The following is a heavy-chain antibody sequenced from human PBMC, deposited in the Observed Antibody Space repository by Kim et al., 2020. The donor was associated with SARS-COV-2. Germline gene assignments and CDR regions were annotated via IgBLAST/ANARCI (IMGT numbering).Heavy chain of an antibody. V-gene: IGHV3-23*01. D-gene: IGHD2-8*02. CDR2: ITSGGAAT. J-gene: IGHJ4*02. Sequence: GGSLRLSCAASGFTFSDYAMNWVRQAPGKGLELVSLITSGGAATYYPDSMKGRFTISRDNSKNTLWLQMNSLRAEDTAIYYCAKAPAASCTGASYFPFDYWGPGTLVTVSS. CDR3: AKAPAASCTGASYFPFDY. CDR1: GFTFSDYA.